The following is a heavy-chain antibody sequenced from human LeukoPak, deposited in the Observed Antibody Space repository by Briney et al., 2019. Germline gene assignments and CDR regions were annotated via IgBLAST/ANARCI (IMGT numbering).Heavy chain of an antibody. CDR1: GGSISSYY. CDR2: IYYSGST. J-gene: IGHJ5*02. D-gene: IGHD3-10*01. CDR3: ARGAWFGVLTPFDP. V-gene: IGHV4-59*01. Sequence: SETLSLTCTVSGGSISSYYWSWIRQPPGKGLEWIWYIYYSGSTNYNPSLKSRVTISVDTSKNQFSLKLSSVTAADTAVYYCARGAWFGVLTPFDPWGQGTLVTVSS.